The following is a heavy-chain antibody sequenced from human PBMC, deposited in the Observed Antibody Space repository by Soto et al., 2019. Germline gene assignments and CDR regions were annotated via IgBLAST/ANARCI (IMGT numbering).Heavy chain of an antibody. CDR1: GGSISSSSYY. V-gene: IGHV4-39*01. J-gene: IGHJ4*02. CDR2: IYYSGST. Sequence: SETLSLTCTVSGGSISSSSYYWGWIRQPPGKGLEWIGSIYYSGSTYYNPSLKSRVTISVDTSKNQFSLKLSSVTAADTAVYYCARHVDTAMVTSGEEYYFDYWGQGTLVTVSS. CDR3: ARHVDTAMVTSGEEYYFDY. D-gene: IGHD5-18*01.